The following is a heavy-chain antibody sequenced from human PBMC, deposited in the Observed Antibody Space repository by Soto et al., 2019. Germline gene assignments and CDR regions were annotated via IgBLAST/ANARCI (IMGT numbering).Heavy chain of an antibody. J-gene: IGHJ4*02. D-gene: IGHD1-26*01. CDR3: ARERSGSRDY. Sequence: QVQLVQSGAEVKKPGASVKVSCKASGYTFTSYDINWVRQATGQGLEWMGWMNPNSGNTGYAQKFQGSVTMTRSTSISTVYVELSSLGSEDTAVYYCARERSGSRDYWGQGTLVTVSS. CDR2: MNPNSGNT. V-gene: IGHV1-8*01. CDR1: GYTFTSYD.